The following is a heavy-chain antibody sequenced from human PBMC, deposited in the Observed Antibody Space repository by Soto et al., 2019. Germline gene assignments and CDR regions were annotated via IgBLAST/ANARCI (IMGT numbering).Heavy chain of an antibody. J-gene: IGHJ5*02. V-gene: IGHV2-5*01. D-gene: IGHD4-17*01. Sequence: QITLRESGPTLVKPTQTLTLTCTFSGFSLNTAGAGVGWIRQPPGQALEWLAVIYWNDDKRFSPSLKSKLTITKDTSRNQVVLTMTNMDPVDTATYYCAHRGYGDYPRDNWFDPWGQGTLVTVSS. CDR3: AHRGYGDYPRDNWFDP. CDR2: IYWNDDK. CDR1: GFSLNTAGAG.